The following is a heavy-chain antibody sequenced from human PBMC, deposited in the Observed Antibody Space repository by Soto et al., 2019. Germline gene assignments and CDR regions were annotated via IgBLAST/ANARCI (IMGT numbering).Heavy chain of an antibody. V-gene: IGHV3-23*01. CDR3: AKYDTVYSSGWYPDYYYGMDV. CDR1: GFTFSSYA. CDR2: ISGSGGST. J-gene: IGHJ6*02. D-gene: IGHD6-19*01. Sequence: PGGSLRLSCAASGFTFSSYAMSWVRQAPGKGLEWVSAISGSGGSTYYADSVKGRFTISRDNSKNTLYLQMNSLRAEDTAVYYCAKYDTVYSSGWYPDYYYGMDVWGQGTMVTVSS.